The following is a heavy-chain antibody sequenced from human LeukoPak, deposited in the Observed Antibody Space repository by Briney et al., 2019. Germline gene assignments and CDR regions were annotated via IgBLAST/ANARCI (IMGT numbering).Heavy chain of an antibody. J-gene: IGHJ5*02. CDR2: ISGSGGST. Sequence: GGSRRLSCAASGFTFSSYAMSWVRQAPGKGLEWVSGISGSGGSTYYADSVKGRFTISRDNSKNTLYLQMNSLRAEDTAVYYCAKDRGTMIVGNWFDPWGQGTLGTVSS. CDR1: GFTFSSYA. V-gene: IGHV3-23*01. D-gene: IGHD3-22*01. CDR3: AKDRGTMIVGNWFDP.